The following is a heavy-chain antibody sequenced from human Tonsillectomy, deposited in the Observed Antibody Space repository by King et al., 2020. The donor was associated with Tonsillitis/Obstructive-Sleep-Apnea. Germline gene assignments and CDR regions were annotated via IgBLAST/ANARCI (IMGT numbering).Heavy chain of an antibody. CDR3: VRDDKDGRYFDY. Sequence: QLVQSGAEVKKPGASVKVSCKASGYTFSRNYLHWVLQAPGQGLEWVGIINPMSGSTTYAQKCQGRVTMTSDTSTSTVNMELSSLRSEDTAVYYCVRDDKDGRYFDYWGQGSLVTVSS. D-gene: IGHD2-15*01. CDR2: INPMSGST. V-gene: IGHV1-46*01. CDR1: GYTFSRNY. J-gene: IGHJ4*02.